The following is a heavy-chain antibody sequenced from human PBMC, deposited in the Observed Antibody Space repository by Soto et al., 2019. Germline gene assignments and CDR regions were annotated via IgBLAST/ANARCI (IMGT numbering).Heavy chain of an antibody. J-gene: IGHJ4*02. Sequence: ASVKVSCKTSGYTFTAYGLAWLRQAPGQRPEWLGWVSTNDDRTNYAQKFQGRAAMTTDRSTATTSMELRSLRADDTAVYYCARELNTESSAYYSFAFWGQGTLVTVSS. CDR3: ARELNTESSAYYSFAF. V-gene: IGHV1-18*01. CDR2: VSTNDDRT. D-gene: IGHD3-22*01. CDR1: GYTFTAYG.